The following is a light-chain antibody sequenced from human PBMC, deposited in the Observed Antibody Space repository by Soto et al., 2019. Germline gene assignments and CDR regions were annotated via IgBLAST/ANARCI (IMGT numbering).Light chain of an antibody. V-gene: IGKV1-9*01. CDR1: QGIGRY. CDR3: QQLSSYPST. CDR2: AAS. Sequence: IQLTQSPSSLSASVGDRVTITCRASQGIGRYLAWYQQKPGEAPKLLIYAASTLQSGVPSRFSGSGSGTDFALTISRLQAQDFATYYCQQLSSYPSTFGGGTKVEIK. J-gene: IGKJ4*01.